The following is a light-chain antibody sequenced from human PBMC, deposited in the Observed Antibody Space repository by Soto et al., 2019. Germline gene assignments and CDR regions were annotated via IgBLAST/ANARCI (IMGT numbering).Light chain of an antibody. CDR2: GAS. V-gene: IGKV3-15*01. Sequence: EIMMTRSPATLSVSPGERATLSCRASQSVSVNLAWYQQKPGQAPRLLIYGASTRATGIPARFSGSVSGTEFTLTICGLQPEDLADHHCQPYNRLPRTWTFGQGTKVDIK. CDR3: QPYNRLPRTWT. CDR1: QSVSVN. J-gene: IGKJ1*01.